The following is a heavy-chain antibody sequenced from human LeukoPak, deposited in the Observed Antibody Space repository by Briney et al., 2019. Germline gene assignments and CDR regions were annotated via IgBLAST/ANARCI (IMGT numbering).Heavy chain of an antibody. CDR3: GKDSVSTVVAPVATS. CDR1: GFTFSNYR. D-gene: IGHD2-2*01. CDR2: IKQDGSEK. V-gene: IGHV3-7*01. J-gene: IGHJ4*02. Sequence: GGSLRLSCAASGFTFSNYRMSWVRQAPGKGLEWVANIKQDGSEKYYVDSVKGRFTISRDNANNSLYLQMNSLRAEDTAVYYCGKDSVSTVVAPVATSWGQGTLVTVSS.